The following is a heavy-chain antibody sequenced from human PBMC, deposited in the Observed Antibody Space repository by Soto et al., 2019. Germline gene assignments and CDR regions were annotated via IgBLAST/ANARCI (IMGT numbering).Heavy chain of an antibody. V-gene: IGHV4-61*01. Sequence: SETLSLTCTVSGGSVTNSSYYWSWIRQPPGKGLEWIGYIYYSGSTNYNPSLKSRVTISVDTSKNQFSLKLSSVTAADTAVYYCASRDGVIDYWGQGTLVTVSS. CDR1: GGSVTNSSYY. J-gene: IGHJ4*02. D-gene: IGHD2-8*01. CDR3: ASRDGVIDY. CDR2: IYYSGST.